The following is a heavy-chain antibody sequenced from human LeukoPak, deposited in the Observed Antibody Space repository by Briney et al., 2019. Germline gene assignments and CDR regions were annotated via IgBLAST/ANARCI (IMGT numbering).Heavy chain of an antibody. Sequence: GGSLRLSCAASGFTFSSYGTHWVRQAPGKGLEWVAVISYDGSNKYYADSVKGRFTISRDNSKNTLYLQMNSLRAEDTAVYYCAKDGGTGSGLDYWGQGTLVTVSS. D-gene: IGHD3-10*01. V-gene: IGHV3-30*18. CDR3: AKDGGTGSGLDY. CDR1: GFTFSSYG. CDR2: ISYDGSNK. J-gene: IGHJ4*02.